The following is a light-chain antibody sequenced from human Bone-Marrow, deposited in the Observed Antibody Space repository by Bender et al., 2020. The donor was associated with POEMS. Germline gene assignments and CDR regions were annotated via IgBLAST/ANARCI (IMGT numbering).Light chain of an antibody. V-gene: IGLV3-25*03. Sequence: SYDLTQPPSVSVSPGQTATITCSGDELPKQYVYWYQQKAGQAPVLVIYKDTERPSGIPERFSGSTSGTIVTLTISGVQTEDEAAYYCQSADTSGSYPEVFGGGTNLIVL. J-gene: IGLJ3*02. CDR2: KDT. CDR1: ELPKQY. CDR3: QSADTSGSYPEV.